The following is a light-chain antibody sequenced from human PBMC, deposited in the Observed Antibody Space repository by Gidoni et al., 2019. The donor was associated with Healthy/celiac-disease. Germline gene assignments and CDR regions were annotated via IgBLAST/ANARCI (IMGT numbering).Light chain of an antibody. CDR2: DAS. V-gene: IGKV1-5*01. J-gene: IGKJ1*01. Sequence: QMTKSPSTLSASVGDRVTITCRASQSISSWLTWYQQKPGKAPKLLIYDASSLESGVPSRFSGSGSGTEFTLTISSLQPDDFATYYCQQYYSYPRTFGRGTKVEIK. CDR3: QQYYSYPRT. CDR1: QSISSW.